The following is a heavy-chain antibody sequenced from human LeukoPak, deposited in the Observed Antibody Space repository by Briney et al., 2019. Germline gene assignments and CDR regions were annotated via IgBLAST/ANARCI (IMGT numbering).Heavy chain of an antibody. CDR2: IHYSGST. Sequence: PSETLSLTCTVSGGSISSYYWSWIRQPPGKGLEWIGYIHYSGSTKYNPSLKSRVTISVDTSKNQFSLKLSSVTAADTAVYYCARVYSSGWYNRDTCNWFDPWGQGTLVTVSS. D-gene: IGHD6-19*01. V-gene: IGHV4-59*08. CDR3: ARVYSSGWYNRDTCNWFDP. CDR1: GGSISSYY. J-gene: IGHJ5*02.